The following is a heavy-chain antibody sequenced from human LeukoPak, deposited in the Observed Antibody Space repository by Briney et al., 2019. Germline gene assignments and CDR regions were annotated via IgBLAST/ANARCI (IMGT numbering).Heavy chain of an antibody. J-gene: IGHJ5*02. CDR2: IYYSGST. CDR1: AGSISSGGHY. D-gene: IGHD3-10*01. Sequence: PSQTLSLTCDVSAGSISSGGHYWSWIRQLPGKGLELIGYIYYSGSTYYNPSLKSRLTISVDTSKNQFSLKLSSVTAADTAVYYCARRSGTWFDPWGQGTLVTVSS. CDR3: ARRSGTWFDP. V-gene: IGHV4-31*11.